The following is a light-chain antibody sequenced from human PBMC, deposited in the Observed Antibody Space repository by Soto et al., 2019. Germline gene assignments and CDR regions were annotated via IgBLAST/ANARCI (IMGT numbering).Light chain of an antibody. CDR2: EVN. CDR1: SSDVGAYNY. V-gene: IGLV2-8*01. Sequence: QSALTQPPSASGSPGQSVTVSCTGSSSDVGAYNYVSWYQQHPAKAPKLIIYEVNKRPSGVPDRFSGSKSGNTASLTVSGLQAEDEADYYCASFGLNKVFGGGTKLTVL. CDR3: ASFGLNKV. J-gene: IGLJ2*01.